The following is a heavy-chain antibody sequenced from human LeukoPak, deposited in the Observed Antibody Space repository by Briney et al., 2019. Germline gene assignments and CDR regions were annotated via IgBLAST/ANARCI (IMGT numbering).Heavy chain of an antibody. CDR1: GFIFSAYG. V-gene: IGHV3-53*01. CDR2: IYSGGST. D-gene: IGHD3-16*01. J-gene: IGHJ2*01. CDR3: ARGGGRGGPWYFDL. Sequence: GGSLRLSCAASGFIFSAYGMHWVRQAPGKGLEWVSVIYSGGSTYYADSVKGRFTISRDNSKNTLCLQMNSLRAEDTAVYYCARGGGRGGPWYFDLWGRGTLSLSPQ.